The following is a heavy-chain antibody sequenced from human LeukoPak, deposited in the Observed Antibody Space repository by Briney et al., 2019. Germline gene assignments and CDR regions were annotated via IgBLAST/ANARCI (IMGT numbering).Heavy chain of an antibody. CDR2: ISYDGSNK. CDR1: GFTFSNYA. V-gene: IGHV3-30*04. J-gene: IGHJ6*04. D-gene: IGHD3-10*01. CDR3: ARGRVRGVIYTYYYGMDV. Sequence: PGRSLRLSCAASGFTFSNYAMHWVRQAPGKGLEWVAVISYDGSNKYYADSVKGRFTISRDNSKNTLYLQMNSLRAEDTAVYYCARGRVRGVIYTYYYGMDVWGKGTTVTVSS.